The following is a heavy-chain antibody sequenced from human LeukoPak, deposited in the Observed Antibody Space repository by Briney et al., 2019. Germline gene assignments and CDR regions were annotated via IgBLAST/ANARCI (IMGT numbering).Heavy chain of an antibody. CDR1: GFTFSDYY. D-gene: IGHD6-13*01. CDR2: ISSSGSTI. V-gene: IGHV3-11*01. J-gene: IGHJ6*02. CDR3: ARETAGGSSWSLTHYYYYGMDV. Sequence: GGSLRLSCAASGFTFSDYYMIWIREARGKGREGGSYISSSGSTIYYADSVKGRFTISRDNAKNSLYLQMNSLRAEATAVYYCARETAGGSSWSLTHYYYYGMDVWGQGTTVTVSS.